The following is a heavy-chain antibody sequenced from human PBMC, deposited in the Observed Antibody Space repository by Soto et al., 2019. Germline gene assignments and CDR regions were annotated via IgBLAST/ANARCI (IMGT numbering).Heavy chain of an antibody. Sequence: QTGGSLRLSCAASGFTSSDYALHWVRQAPGKGLEWVTVISSDGSNRYYADSVKGRFTISRDNSKNTLYLQMNSLRVEDTAIYICAHLAGLAHTDDFWGQGTPVTVSS. J-gene: IGHJ4*02. D-gene: IGHD3-9*01. CDR2: ISSDGSNR. CDR3: AHLAGLAHTDDF. V-gene: IGHV3-30-3*01. CDR1: GFTSSDYA.